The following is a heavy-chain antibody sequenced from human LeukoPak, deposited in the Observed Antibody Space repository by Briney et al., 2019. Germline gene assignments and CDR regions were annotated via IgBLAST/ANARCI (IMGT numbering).Heavy chain of an antibody. CDR3: ARGSSSDWPPEY. J-gene: IGHJ4*02. D-gene: IGHD6-19*01. Sequence: PWASVKVSCKASGYTFTGFYIHWVRQAPGQRLEWMGWINPYNGDTEYSQKLQGRITITKDTSATTAYMDLSTLRSEDTAVYYCARGSSSDWPPEYWGRGILVTVSS. CDR2: INPYNGDT. V-gene: IGHV1-3*01. CDR1: GYTFTGFY.